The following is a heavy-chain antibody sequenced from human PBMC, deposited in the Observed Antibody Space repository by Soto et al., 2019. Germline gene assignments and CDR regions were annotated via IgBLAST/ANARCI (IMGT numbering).Heavy chain of an antibody. CDR1: GFTFSNYW. Sequence: GGSLRLSCPAAGFTFSNYWMTWVRQEPGKGLEWVSAISESGGSKYYADSVKGRFTISRDNSKNTLYLQMNSLRAEDTAVYYCAKDFRADPDVWGQGTTVTVSS. CDR2: ISESGGSK. CDR3: AKDFRADPDV. V-gene: IGHV3-23*01. J-gene: IGHJ6*02.